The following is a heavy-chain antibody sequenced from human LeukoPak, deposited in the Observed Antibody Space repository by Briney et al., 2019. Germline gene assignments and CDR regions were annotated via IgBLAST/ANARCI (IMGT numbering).Heavy chain of an antibody. V-gene: IGHV3-21*01. D-gene: IGHD3-9*01. CDR1: GFSFTSYS. Sequence: GGSLRLSCAASGFSFTSYSMSWVRQAPGEGLEWVSSISSSSSYIYYADSVKGRFTVSRDNAENSLYLQMNSLRAEDTAVYYCTTAFAWDAFDIWGQGTMVTVSS. CDR3: TTAFAWDAFDI. J-gene: IGHJ3*02. CDR2: ISSSSSYI.